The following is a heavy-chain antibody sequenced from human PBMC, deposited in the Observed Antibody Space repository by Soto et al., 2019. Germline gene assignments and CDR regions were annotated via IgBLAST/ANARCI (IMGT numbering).Heavy chain of an antibody. D-gene: IGHD2-2*01. V-gene: IGHV1-8*01. Sequence: QVQLVQSGAEVKKPGASVKVSCKASGYTFTSNDINWVRQAPGHGPEWMGWMNPDNGKTGFAQKFQVRITMTMNTSISTAYMELSSLRSYDTAVYFCARPLCSSTRCGPYFFDSWGQGSLVTVSS. CDR3: ARPLCSSTRCGPYFFDS. J-gene: IGHJ4*02. CDR2: MNPDNGKT. CDR1: GYTFTSND.